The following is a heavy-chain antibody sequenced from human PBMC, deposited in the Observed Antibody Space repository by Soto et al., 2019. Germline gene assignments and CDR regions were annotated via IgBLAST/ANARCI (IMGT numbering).Heavy chain of an antibody. V-gene: IGHV3-23*01. D-gene: IGHD6-19*01. J-gene: IGHJ4*02. CDR3: AKDKLLVYSSGPTSYFDY. CDR1: GLTFGSRA. CDR2: ITDNGGDA. Sequence: GGSLRLSCVASGLTFGSRAMSWVRQAPGEGLQWVATITDNGGDAKYADSVRGRFAISRDNSKNTLYLQMNSLRAEDTAVYYCAKDKLLVYSSGPTSYFDYWGQGTLVTVSS.